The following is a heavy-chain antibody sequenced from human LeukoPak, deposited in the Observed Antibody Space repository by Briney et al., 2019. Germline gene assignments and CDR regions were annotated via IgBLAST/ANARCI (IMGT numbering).Heavy chain of an antibody. CDR2: ISSGGYTI. V-gene: IGHV3-48*03. Sequence: GGSLRLSCSASGFTFSSYEMSWVRQAPGKGLEWLSPISSGGYTIDYADSVKGRFTISRDNAKNSLYLQMNSLRDEDTAVYYCTRVVFTGYESDYWGQGTRVTVSS. CDR3: TRVVFTGYESDY. J-gene: IGHJ4*02. CDR1: GFTFSSYE. D-gene: IGHD5-12*01.